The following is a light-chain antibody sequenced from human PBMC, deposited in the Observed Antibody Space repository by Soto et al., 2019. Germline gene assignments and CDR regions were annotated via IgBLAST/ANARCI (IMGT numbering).Light chain of an antibody. J-gene: IGKJ1*01. CDR2: GAS. Sequence: EIVLTQSPGTLSLSPGERATLSCRASKSVSSSYLAWYQQKPGQAPRLLIYGASSRATGIPDRFSGSGSGTEFTLTISRLEPEDYALYYCQQYGRSPRTFGQGTKVEIK. V-gene: IGKV3-20*01. CDR3: QQYGRSPRT. CDR1: KSVSSSY.